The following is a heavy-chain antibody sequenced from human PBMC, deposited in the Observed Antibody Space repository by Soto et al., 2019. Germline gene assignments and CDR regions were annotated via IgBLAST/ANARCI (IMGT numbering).Heavy chain of an antibody. D-gene: IGHD3-3*01. CDR3: ARDRSGVVIENDAFDI. CDR2: ISAYNGNT. V-gene: IGHV1-18*01. CDR1: GYTFTSYG. Sequence: ASVKVSCKASGYTFTSYGISWVRQAPGQGLEWMGWISAYNGNTNYAQKLQGRVTMTTDTSASTAYMELRSLRSDDTAVYYCARDRSGVVIENDAFDIWGQGTTVTVSS. J-gene: IGHJ3*02.